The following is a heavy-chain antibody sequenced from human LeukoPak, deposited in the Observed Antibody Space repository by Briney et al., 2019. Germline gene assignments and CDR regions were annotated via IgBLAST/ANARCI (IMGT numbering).Heavy chain of an antibody. CDR2: IYYSGST. Sequence: TSETLSLTGTVSGGSISSSSYYWGWIHQPPGKGLEWIGSIYYSGSTYYNPSLKSRVTISVDTSKNQFSLKLSSVTAADTAVYYFATLALRRNWFDPWGQGTLVTVSS. V-gene: IGHV4-39*07. CDR3: ATLALRRNWFDP. D-gene: IGHD6-6*01. CDR1: GGSISSSSYY. J-gene: IGHJ5*02.